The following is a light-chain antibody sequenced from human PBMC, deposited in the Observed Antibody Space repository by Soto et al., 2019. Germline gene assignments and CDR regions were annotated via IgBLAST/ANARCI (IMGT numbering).Light chain of an antibody. J-gene: IGKJ2*01. CDR1: QSVLYSSNNKND. CDR3: QQYYSTPPYT. CDR2: WAS. Sequence: DIVMTQSPDSLAVSLGERATINCKSSQSVLYSSNNKNDLAWYQQKPGQPPELLIYWASTRESGVADRFSGSGSGTDFTLTISSLQAEDVAGYYCQQYYSTPPYTFGQGTKLEIK. V-gene: IGKV4-1*01.